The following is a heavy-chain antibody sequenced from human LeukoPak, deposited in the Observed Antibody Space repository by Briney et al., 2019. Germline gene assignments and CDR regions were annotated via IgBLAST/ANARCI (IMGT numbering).Heavy chain of an antibody. J-gene: IGHJ4*02. CDR3: ARDSRSSSSSYYFDY. Sequence: GGSLRLSCAASGFTFNDYDMTWVRQAPGKGLEWVSYISTSSSTIYYADSVKGRFTISRDNAKNSLYLQMNSLRAEDTAVYYCARDSRSSSSSYYFDYWGQGTLVTVSS. D-gene: IGHD6-6*01. V-gene: IGHV3-48*01. CDR2: ISTSSSTI. CDR1: GFTFNDYD.